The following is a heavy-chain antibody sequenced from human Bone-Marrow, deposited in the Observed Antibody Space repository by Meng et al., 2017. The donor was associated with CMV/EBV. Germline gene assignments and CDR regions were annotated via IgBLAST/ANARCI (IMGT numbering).Heavy chain of an antibody. Sequence: SETLSLTCTVSGGSISSSSYYWGWIRQPPGKGLEWIGSIYYSGSTYYNPSLKSRVTISVDTSKNQFSLKLSSVTAADTAVYYCAREGWWAEYNWNYEGILCGQGTLVTVSS. J-gene: IGHJ4*02. D-gene: IGHD1-7*01. CDR1: GGSISSSSYY. V-gene: IGHV4-39*07. CDR2: IYYSGST. CDR3: AREGWWAEYNWNYEGIL.